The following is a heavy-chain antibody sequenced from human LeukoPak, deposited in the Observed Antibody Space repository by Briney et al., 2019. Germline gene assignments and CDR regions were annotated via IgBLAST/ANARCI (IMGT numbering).Heavy chain of an antibody. D-gene: IGHD3-9*01. CDR3: ARDYYDILTGRENYFDY. J-gene: IGHJ4*02. CDR2: IYTSGST. Sequence: PSETLSLTCTVSGGSISSGSYYWSWIRQPAGKGLEWIGRIYTSGSTNYNPSLKSRVTISVDTSKNQFSLKLSSVTAADTAVYYCARDYYDILTGRENYFDYWGQGTLVTVSS. CDR1: GGSISSGSYY. V-gene: IGHV4-61*02.